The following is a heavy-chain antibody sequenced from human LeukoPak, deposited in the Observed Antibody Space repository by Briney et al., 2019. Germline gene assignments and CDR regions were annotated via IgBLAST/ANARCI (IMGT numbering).Heavy chain of an antibody. J-gene: IGHJ5*02. D-gene: IGHD3-22*01. CDR2: IYYSGST. Sequence: PSESLSLTCVVSGGSISSTSYYWGWIRQPPGKGLEWIGSIYYSGSTYYSPSLKSRVTISVDTSKNQFSLKLSSVTAADTAVYYCARGPRGTMISFDPWGQGTLVTVSS. CDR1: GGSISSTSYY. V-gene: IGHV4-39*07. CDR3: ARGPRGTMISFDP.